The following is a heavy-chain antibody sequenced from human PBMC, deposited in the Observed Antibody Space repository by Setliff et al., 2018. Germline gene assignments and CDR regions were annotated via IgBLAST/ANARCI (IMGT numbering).Heavy chain of an antibody. CDR1: GFTFSSYW. D-gene: IGHD2-15*01. J-gene: IGHJ5*02. V-gene: IGHV3-7*01. Sequence: GGSLRLSCAASGFTFSSYWMSWVRQAPGKGLEWVANIKEDGSEEYYVDSVKGRFTISRDNAKNSLYLQMNSLRAEDTAVYYCARESTGWTWFDPWGQGTLVTVSS. CDR2: IKEDGSEE. CDR3: ARESTGWTWFDP.